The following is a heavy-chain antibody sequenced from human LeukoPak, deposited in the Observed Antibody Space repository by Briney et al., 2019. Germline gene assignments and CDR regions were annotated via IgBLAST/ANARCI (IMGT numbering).Heavy chain of an antibody. CDR2: INQDGSEK. V-gene: IGHV3-7*01. Sequence: GGSLRLSCAASGFTFSNAWMSWVRQAPGKGLEWVGNINQDGSEKYYVDSVKGRFTISTDNAKNSLYLQMNSLRAEDTSVYYCARVTSGLDYWGQGTLVTVSS. CDR3: ARVTSGLDY. CDR1: GFTFSNAW. J-gene: IGHJ4*02.